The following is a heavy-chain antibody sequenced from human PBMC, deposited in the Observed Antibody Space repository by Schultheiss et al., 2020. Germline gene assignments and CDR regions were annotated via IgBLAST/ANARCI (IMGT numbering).Heavy chain of an antibody. V-gene: IGHV3-74*01. CDR1: GVTFTNYW. J-gene: IGHJ6*02. CDR3: ARETNQQLAPTFGMDV. Sequence: CGSLRLSCAVSGVTFTNYWIHWVRQVPGKGLLWVSRMKSDGSDSGYADAAEGRFTVSRDNAKNSLYLQMNSLRAEDTAVYYCARETNQQLAPTFGMDVWGQGTTVTVSS. CDR2: MKSDGSDS. D-gene: IGHD6-6*01.